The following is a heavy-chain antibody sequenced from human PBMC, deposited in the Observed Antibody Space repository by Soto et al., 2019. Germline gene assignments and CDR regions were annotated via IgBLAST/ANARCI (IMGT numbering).Heavy chain of an antibody. CDR1: GFSLSTSGVG. V-gene: IGHV2-5*02. Sequence: QITLKESGPTLVKPTQTLTLTCTFSGFSLSTSGVGVGWIRQPPGKALEWLALIYWDDEKRYSPSLKSRLTITKATSQNQVVLTMTIMDPVDTATYYCALAALNWFDPWGQGTLVTVSS. D-gene: IGHD6-13*01. CDR3: ALAALNWFDP. CDR2: IYWDDEK. J-gene: IGHJ5*02.